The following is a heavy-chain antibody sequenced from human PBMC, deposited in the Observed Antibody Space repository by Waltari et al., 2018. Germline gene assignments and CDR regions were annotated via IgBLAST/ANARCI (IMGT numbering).Heavy chain of an antibody. CDR3: VRNQTSIFEVVPDNYFDL. J-gene: IGHJ4*02. CDR2: IYYSGST. D-gene: IGHD3-3*01. CDR1: GGSISSTTHY. V-gene: IGHV4-39*01. Sequence: QLQLQESGPGLVKPSETLSLSCTVSGGSISSTTHYWAWIRQPPGKGLEWIGNIYYSGSTSYNPSLKGRATISVDTSNNQFSLKVRSVSAADTAVYYCVRNQTSIFEVVPDNYFDLWGQGTLVTVSS.